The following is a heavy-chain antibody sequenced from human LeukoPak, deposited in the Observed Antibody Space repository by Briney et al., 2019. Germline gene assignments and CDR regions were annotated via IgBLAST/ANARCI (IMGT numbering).Heavy chain of an antibody. D-gene: IGHD2-15*01. Sequence: GASVKVSCKASGGTFSSYAISWVRQAPGQGLEWMGGIIPIFGTANYAQKFQGRVTITADESTSTAYMELSSLRSEDTAVYYCARSNRVVAATLVYYYYYYGMDVWGQGTTVTVSS. V-gene: IGHV1-69*13. CDR1: GGTFSSYA. CDR3: ARSNRVVAATLVYYYYYYGMDV. J-gene: IGHJ6*02. CDR2: IIPIFGTA.